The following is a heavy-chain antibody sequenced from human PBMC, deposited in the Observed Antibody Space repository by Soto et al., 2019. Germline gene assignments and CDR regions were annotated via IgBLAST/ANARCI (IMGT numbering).Heavy chain of an antibody. V-gene: IGHV3-66*01. CDR2: ISSGGST. CDR3: ASDTFGGAYDFLQ. CDR1: GFTVSSFY. D-gene: IGHD3-3*01. J-gene: IGHJ4*02. Sequence: EVQLVESGGGWVQPGGSLRLSCAASGFTVSSFYMTCVSQAPGKGLQWVAVISSGGSTYYADSVKGRFTISRDNSKNTLYLEMNSLRADDTAVYYCASDTFGGAYDFLQGGQGTLVTVSS.